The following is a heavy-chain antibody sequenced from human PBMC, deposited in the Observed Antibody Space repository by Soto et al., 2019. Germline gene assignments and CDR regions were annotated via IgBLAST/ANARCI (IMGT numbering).Heavy chain of an antibody. CDR1: GFTFSSYW. CDR3: ARSAPVFCSGGSCYSYYFDY. Sequence: PGGSLRLSCAASGFTFSSYWMSWVRQAPGKGLEWVANIKQDGSEKYYVDSVKGRFTISRDNAKNSLYLQMNSLRAEDTAVYYCARSAPVFCSGGSCYSYYFDYWGQGTLVTVSS. D-gene: IGHD2-15*01. CDR2: IKQDGSEK. J-gene: IGHJ4*02. V-gene: IGHV3-7*01.